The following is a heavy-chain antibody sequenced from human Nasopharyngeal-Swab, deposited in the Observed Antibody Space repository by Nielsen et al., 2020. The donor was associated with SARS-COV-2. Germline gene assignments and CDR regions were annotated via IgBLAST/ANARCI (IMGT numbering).Heavy chain of an antibody. CDR2: INPNSGGT. V-gene: IGHV1-2*06. D-gene: IGHD6-19*01. CDR1: GYTFTGYY. J-gene: IGHJ4*02. CDR3: ARANLYSSGWYIPDY. Sequence: ASVKVSYKASGYTFTGYYMHWVRQAPGQGLEWMGRINPNSGGTNYAQKFQGRVTMTRDTSISTAYMELSRLRSDDTAVYYCARANLYSSGWYIPDYWGQGTLVTVSS.